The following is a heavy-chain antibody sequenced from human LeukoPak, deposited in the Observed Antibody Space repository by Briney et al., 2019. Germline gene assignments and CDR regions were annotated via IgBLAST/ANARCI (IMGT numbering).Heavy chain of an antibody. CDR2: VYYTGRT. Sequence: PSETLSLTCSVSDGSITGYYWSWIRQPPGKGLEWIAYVYYTGRTLYNPSLESRVTISVDTSKTQFSMTVTSVTAADTAVYYCARHMSVSYDAFDLWGRGTTVTVSS. D-gene: IGHD3-10*01. CDR1: DGSITGYY. J-gene: IGHJ3*01. V-gene: IGHV4-59*08. CDR3: ARHMSVSYDAFDL.